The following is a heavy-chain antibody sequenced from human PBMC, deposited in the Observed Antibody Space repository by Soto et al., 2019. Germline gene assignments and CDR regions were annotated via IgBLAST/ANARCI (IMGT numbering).Heavy chain of an antibody. CDR1: GYTFTSYG. V-gene: IGHV1-18*01. D-gene: IGHD5-18*01. J-gene: IGHJ4*02. CDR2: ISAYNGNT. Sequence: ASVKVSCKASGYTFTSYGISWVRQAPGQGLEWMGWISAYNGNTNYAQKLQGRVTMTTDTSTSTAYMELRSLRSDDTAVYYCARVSRGYSYGYSFDDWGQGTLVTVSS. CDR3: ARVSRGYSYGYSFDD.